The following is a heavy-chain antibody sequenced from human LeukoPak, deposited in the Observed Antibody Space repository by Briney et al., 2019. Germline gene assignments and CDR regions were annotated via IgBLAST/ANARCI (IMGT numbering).Heavy chain of an antibody. CDR2: INHSGST. CDR1: GGSLSGYY. CDR3: ARSPRAMVTGSDY. D-gene: IGHD5-18*01. Sequence: TSETLSLTCAVYGGSLSGYYWSWIRQPPGKGLEWIGEINHSGSTNYSPSLKSRVTISVDTSKNQFSLKLSSVTAADTAVYYCARSPRAMVTGSDYWGQGTLVTVSS. V-gene: IGHV4-34*01. J-gene: IGHJ4*02.